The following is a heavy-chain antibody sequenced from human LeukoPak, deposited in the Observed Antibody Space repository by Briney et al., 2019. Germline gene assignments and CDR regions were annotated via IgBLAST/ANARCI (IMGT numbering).Heavy chain of an antibody. CDR1: GFTFSNAW. D-gene: IGHD3-9*01. J-gene: IGHJ4*02. CDR2: IKSKTDGGTT. CDR3: TTDRRFKYYDILTGYEYFDY. Sequence: GGSLRLSCAASGFTFSNAWMSWVRQAPGKGLEWVGRIKSKTDGGTTDYAAPVKGRFTISRDDSKNTLYLQMNSLKTEDTAVYYCTTDRRFKYYDILTGYEYFDYWGQGTLVTVSS. V-gene: IGHV3-15*01.